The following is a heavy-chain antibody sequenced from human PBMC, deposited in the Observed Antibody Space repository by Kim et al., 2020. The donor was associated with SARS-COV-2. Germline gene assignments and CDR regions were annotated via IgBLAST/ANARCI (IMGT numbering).Heavy chain of an antibody. J-gene: IGHJ5*02. V-gene: IGHV4-31*02. CDR3: AREGGGNSQWFDP. Sequence: YNPSLRSRVTISVATSKNPFSLKLSSVAAADTAVYYCAREGGGNSQWFDPWGQGTLVTVSS. D-gene: IGHD2-21*02.